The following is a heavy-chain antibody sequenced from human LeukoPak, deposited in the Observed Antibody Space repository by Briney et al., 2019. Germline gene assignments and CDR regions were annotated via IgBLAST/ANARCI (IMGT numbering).Heavy chain of an antibody. J-gene: IGHJ4*02. D-gene: IGHD6-13*01. CDR2: IYPGDSDT. Sequence: GESLKISCKGSGYSFTNDWIVWVRQMPGKGLEWMGIIYPGDSDTRYSPSFQGQVTISADKFISTAYLQWSSLKASDTAMYYCARRQYSSSWYFPFDYWGQGTLVTVSS. CDR3: ARRQYSSSWYFPFDY. V-gene: IGHV5-51*01. CDR1: GYSFTNDW.